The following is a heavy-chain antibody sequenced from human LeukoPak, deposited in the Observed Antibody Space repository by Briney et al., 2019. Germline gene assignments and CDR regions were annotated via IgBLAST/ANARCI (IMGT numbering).Heavy chain of an antibody. Sequence: SETLSLTCTVSGGSISSYYWSWIRQPPGKGLEWIGYIYYSGSTNYNPSLKSRVTISVDTSKNQFSLKLSSVTAADTAVYYCAGRAVARIGNDAFDIWGQGTMVTVSS. CDR1: GGSISSYY. CDR2: IYYSGST. CDR3: AGRAVARIGNDAFDI. D-gene: IGHD6-19*01. J-gene: IGHJ3*02. V-gene: IGHV4-59*01.